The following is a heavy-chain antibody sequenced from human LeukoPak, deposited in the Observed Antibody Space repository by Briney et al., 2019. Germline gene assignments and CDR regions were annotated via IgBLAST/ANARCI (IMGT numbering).Heavy chain of an antibody. CDR3: ARSYSSSDDDAFDI. CDR1: GYSISSGSY. D-gene: IGHD6-13*01. J-gene: IGHJ3*02. V-gene: IGHV4-38-2*02. Sequence: SETLSLTCTVSGYSISSGSYWGWIRQPPGKGLEWIASIYHSGSTYYNPSLKSRVTISVDTSKNQFSLKLSSVTAADTAVYYCARSYSSSDDDAFDIWGQGTMVTVSS. CDR2: IYHSGST.